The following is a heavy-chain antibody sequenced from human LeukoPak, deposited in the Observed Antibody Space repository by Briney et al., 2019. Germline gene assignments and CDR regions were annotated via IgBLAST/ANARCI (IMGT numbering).Heavy chain of an antibody. CDR1: GYTFTGYY. J-gene: IGHJ4*02. D-gene: IGHD1-26*01. Sequence: ASVKVSCKASGYTFTGYYIHWVRQAPGQGLEWMGWINPNSGGTNYAQKFQGRVTMTRDTSISTAYMDLSRLRSDDAAVYYCARGSIVGATFDYFDYWGQGTLVTVSS. V-gene: IGHV1-2*02. CDR3: ARGSIVGATFDYFDY. CDR2: INPNSGGT.